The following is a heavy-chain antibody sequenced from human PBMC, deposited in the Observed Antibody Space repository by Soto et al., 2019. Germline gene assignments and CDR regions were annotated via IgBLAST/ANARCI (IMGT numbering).Heavy chain of an antibody. J-gene: IGHJ4*02. CDR1: GYGFTTYG. CDR3: ARGRYGDY. CDR2: ISAHNGNT. D-gene: IGHD1-1*01. V-gene: IGHV1-18*01. Sequence: QVHLVQSGAEVKKPGASVKVSCKGSGYGFTTYGIPWVRQAPGQGLEWMAWISAHNGNTNYAQKLHGRVTVTRDPSSSTAYMELRSLRSDDSAVDYCARGRYGDYWGQGALVTVSS.